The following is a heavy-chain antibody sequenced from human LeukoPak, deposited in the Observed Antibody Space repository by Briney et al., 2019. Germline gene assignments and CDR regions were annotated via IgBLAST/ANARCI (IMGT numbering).Heavy chain of an antibody. J-gene: IGHJ6*02. Sequence: GGSLRLSCAASGFTFSTYAMHWVRQAPGKGLEWVAVISYDGGNKYYADSVKGRFTISRDNSKNMLYLEMNSLGADDTAVYYCARPNYYDGSAFYYYFYGMDVWGPGTTVTVSS. CDR1: GFTFSTYA. D-gene: IGHD3-22*01. V-gene: IGHV3-30-3*01. CDR2: ISYDGGNK. CDR3: ARPNYYDGSAFYYYFYGMDV.